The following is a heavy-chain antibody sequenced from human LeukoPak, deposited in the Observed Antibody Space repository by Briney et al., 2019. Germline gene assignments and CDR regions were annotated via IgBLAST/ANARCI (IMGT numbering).Heavy chain of an antibody. D-gene: IGHD6-13*01. Sequence: AAVTVSLSCSAYRFTICGISMLRQAPAQGQERVGWTNHNRGGTNYAQKLKGRVTMTRDTSISTAYMEMSRLRSDDTAVYYCARGPLGRGCCWYLFDYWGQGTLVTVSS. CDR2: TNHNRGGT. CDR3: ARGPLGRGCCWYLFDY. CDR1: AYRFTICG. V-gene: IGHV1-2*02. J-gene: IGHJ4*02.